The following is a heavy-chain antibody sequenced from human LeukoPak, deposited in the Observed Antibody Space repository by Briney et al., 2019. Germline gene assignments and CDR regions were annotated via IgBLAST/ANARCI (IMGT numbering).Heavy chain of an antibody. V-gene: IGHV4-59*08. D-gene: IGHD6-13*01. CDR3: ARQSKGYSSSWSYYYYGMDV. CDR2: IYYSGST. CDR1: GGSFSSYY. Sequence: SETLSLTCAVSGGSFSSYYWSWIRQPPGKGLEWIGYIYYSGSTNYNPSLKSRVTISVDTSKNQFSLKLSSVTAADTAVYYCARQSKGYSSSWSYYYYGMDVWGQGTTVTVSS. J-gene: IGHJ6*02.